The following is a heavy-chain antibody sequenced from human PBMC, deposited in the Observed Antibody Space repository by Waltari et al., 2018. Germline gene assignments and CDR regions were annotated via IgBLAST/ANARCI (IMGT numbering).Heavy chain of an antibody. D-gene: IGHD4-17*01. V-gene: IGHV1-2*02. J-gene: IGHJ4*02. Sequence: QVQLVQSGAEVKKPGSSVKVSCKASGGTFSSYAISWVRQAPGQGLEWMGGIIPNSGGTNYAQKFQGRVTMTRDTSISTAYMELSRLRSDDTAVYYCARVLRWYPFDYWGQGTLVTVSS. CDR2: IIPNSGGT. CDR1: GGTFSSYA. CDR3: ARVLRWYPFDY.